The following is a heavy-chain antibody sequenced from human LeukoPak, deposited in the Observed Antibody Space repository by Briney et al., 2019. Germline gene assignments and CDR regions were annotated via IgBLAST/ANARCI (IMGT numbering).Heavy chain of an antibody. J-gene: IGHJ4*02. D-gene: IGHD6-19*01. CDR3: ARSVGAAISVAGLYFDY. V-gene: IGHV5-51*01. CDR2: IYPGDSDT. CDR1: GYNFTSYW. Sequence: KPGESLQISCKGSGYNFTSYWIGWVRQVPGKGLEWMGIIYPGDSDTRYSPSFQGQVTISADKSISTAYLQWSSLKASDTAMYYCARSVGAAISVAGLYFDYWGQGTLVTVSS.